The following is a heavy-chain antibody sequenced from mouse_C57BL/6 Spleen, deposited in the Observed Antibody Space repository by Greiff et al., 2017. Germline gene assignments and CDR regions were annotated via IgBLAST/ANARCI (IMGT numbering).Heavy chain of an antibody. V-gene: IGHV1-69*01. Sequence: QVQLQQPGAELVMPGASVKLSCKASGYTFTSYWMHWVKQRPGQGLEWIGEIDPSDSYTNYNQKFKGKSTLTVDKSSSTAYMQLSSLTSEDSAVYYWASIYDYDRYFDVWGTGTTVTVSS. CDR3: ASIYDYDRYFDV. J-gene: IGHJ1*03. CDR2: IDPSDSYT. D-gene: IGHD2-4*01. CDR1: GYTFTSYW.